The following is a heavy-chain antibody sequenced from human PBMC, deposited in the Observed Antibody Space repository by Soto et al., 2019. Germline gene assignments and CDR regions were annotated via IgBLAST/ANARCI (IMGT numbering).Heavy chain of an antibody. J-gene: IGHJ4*02. CDR3: ARYPRQHCSGGNCYFAY. Sequence: SETLSLTCTVSGGSISSSNYYWGWIRQPPGKGLEWIGGIYYSGSTYYNPSLKSRVTISVDTSKTQFSLKLNSVTAADTAVYYCARYPRQHCSGGNCYFAYWGQETLVPVSS. CDR2: IYYSGST. CDR1: GGSISSSNYY. D-gene: IGHD2-15*01. V-gene: IGHV4-39*01.